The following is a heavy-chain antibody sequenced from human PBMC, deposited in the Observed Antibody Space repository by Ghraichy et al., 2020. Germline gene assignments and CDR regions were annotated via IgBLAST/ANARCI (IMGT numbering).Heavy chain of an antibody. Sequence: LSLTCVASGFTFSNHALSWVRQAPGEGLEWVAGLGGRGTGTHYADSVRGRFTISRVNSKNTLSLQMSSLRVEDTALYYCARRSGYDTDHFDYWGQGTLVTVSS. V-gene: IGHV3-23*01. D-gene: IGHD5-12*01. J-gene: IGHJ4*02. CDR1: GFTFSNHA. CDR3: ARRSGYDTDHFDY. CDR2: LGGRGTGT.